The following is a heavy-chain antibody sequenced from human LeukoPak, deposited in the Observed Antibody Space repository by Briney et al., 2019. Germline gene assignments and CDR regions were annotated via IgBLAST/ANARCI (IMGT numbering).Heavy chain of an antibody. V-gene: IGHV5-51*01. CDR1: GYSFTNYW. D-gene: IGHD2-15*01. Sequence: GESLKISCKGSGYSFTNYWIGWVRQMPGKGLEWMGSIYPSDSDTRYSPSFQGQVTISADKSISAAYLQWSSLKASDTAMFYCARRYCSGGSCNFDYWGQGTLVTVSS. J-gene: IGHJ4*02. CDR2: IYPSDSDT. CDR3: ARRYCSGGSCNFDY.